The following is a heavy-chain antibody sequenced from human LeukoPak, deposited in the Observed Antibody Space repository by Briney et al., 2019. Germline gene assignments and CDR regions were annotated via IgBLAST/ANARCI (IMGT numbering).Heavy chain of an antibody. D-gene: IGHD6-19*01. CDR3: ARDNTQDIAVAGFDY. CDR2: IYTSGST. V-gene: IGHV4-4*07. Sequence: SETLSLTCTVSGGSISSYYWSWIRQPAGKGLEWIGRIYTSGSTNYNPSLKSRVTISVDTSKNQFSLKLSSVTAADTAVYYCARDNTQDIAVAGFDYWGQGTLVTVSS. J-gene: IGHJ4*02. CDR1: GGSISSYY.